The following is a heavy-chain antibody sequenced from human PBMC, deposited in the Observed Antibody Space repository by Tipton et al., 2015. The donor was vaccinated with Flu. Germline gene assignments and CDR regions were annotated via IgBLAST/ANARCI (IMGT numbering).Heavy chain of an antibody. Sequence: SLRLSCAAPGFTVSSNYMSWVRQAPGKGLEWVSVIYSGGSTYYADSVKGRFTISRHNSKNTLYLQMNSLRAEDTAVYYCARPLSNSAMGDYDYYYGMDVWGQGTTVTVSS. CDR2: IYSGGST. CDR1: GFTVSSNY. V-gene: IGHV3-53*04. D-gene: IGHD4-17*01. CDR3: ARPLSNSAMGDYDYYYGMDV. J-gene: IGHJ6*02.